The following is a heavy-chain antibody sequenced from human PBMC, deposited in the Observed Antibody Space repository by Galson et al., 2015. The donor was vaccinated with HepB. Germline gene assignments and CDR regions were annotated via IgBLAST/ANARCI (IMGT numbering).Heavy chain of an antibody. CDR1: GFTFHDYA. D-gene: IGHD3-10*01. Sequence: SLRLSCAASGFTFHDYALHWVRQGPGKGLEWVAGILWNSGRMAYVDSVKGRFTISRDNAKNSLDLQMNSLRPEDTAMYYCVKDKVDYSMAYYFDHWGQGTPVTVSS. CDR2: ILWNSGRM. CDR3: VKDKVDYSMAYYFDH. J-gene: IGHJ4*02. V-gene: IGHV3-9*01.